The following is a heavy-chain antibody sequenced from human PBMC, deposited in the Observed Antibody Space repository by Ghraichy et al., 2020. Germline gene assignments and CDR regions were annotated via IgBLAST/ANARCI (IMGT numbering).Heavy chain of an antibody. CDR2: ICYTVST. J-gene: IGHJ4*02. CDR1: GGSISSSDYY. Sequence: SETLSLTCTVSGGSISSSDYYWGWIRQPPGKGLEWIGNICYTVSTDYNPSLKSRVTMSLDTSKNQFSLNLMSLTAADTAVYYCARTLRWLQLIDYWGQGILGTVSS. V-gene: IGHV4-39*01. D-gene: IGHD5-24*01. CDR3: ARTLRWLQLIDY.